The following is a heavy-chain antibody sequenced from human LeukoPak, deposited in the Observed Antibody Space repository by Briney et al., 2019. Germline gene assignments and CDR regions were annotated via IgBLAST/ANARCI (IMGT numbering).Heavy chain of an antibody. J-gene: IGHJ3*02. D-gene: IGHD1-26*01. Sequence: ASVTVSCKASGGTFSSYAISWVRQAPGQGLEWMGRIIPILGIANYAQKFQGRVTITADKSTSTAYMELSSQRTEDTAVYYCARAPDSGSYRDAFDSWGQGTMVTVSS. CDR2: IIPILGIA. V-gene: IGHV1-69*04. CDR3: ARAPDSGSYRDAFDS. CDR1: GGTFSSYA.